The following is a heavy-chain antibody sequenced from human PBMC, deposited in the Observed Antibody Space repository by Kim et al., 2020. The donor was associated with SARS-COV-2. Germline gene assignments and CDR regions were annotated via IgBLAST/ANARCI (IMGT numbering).Heavy chain of an antibody. J-gene: IGHJ4*02. CDR3: IRRAYYDSSGYFSD. V-gene: IGHV3-73*01. Sequence: GGSLRRSCAASGFTFSASTIHWVRRASGKGLEWVGRIKTKTDNYATTYAASVEGRITISRDDSSNTAYLQMNSLKTEDTAVYYCIRRAYYDSSGYFSDWGQGTLVTVSS. CDR2: IKTKTDNYAT. CDR1: GFTFSAST. D-gene: IGHD3-22*01.